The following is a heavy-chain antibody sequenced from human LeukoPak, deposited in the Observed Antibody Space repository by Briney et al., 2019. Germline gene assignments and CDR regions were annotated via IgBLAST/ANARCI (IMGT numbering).Heavy chain of an antibody. J-gene: IGHJ4*02. D-gene: IGHD6-19*01. CDR1: GFTFSSYA. Sequence: GRSLRLSCAASGFTFSSYAMHWVRQAPGKGLEWVAVIPYDGSNKYYADSVKGRFTISRDNSKNTLYLQMNSLRAEDTAVYYCARECGWCTRGLDYWGQGTLVTVSS. CDR3: ARECGWCTRGLDY. V-gene: IGHV3-30-3*01. CDR2: IPYDGSNK.